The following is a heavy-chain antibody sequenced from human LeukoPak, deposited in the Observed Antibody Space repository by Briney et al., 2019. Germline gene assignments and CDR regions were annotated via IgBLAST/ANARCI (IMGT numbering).Heavy chain of an antibody. V-gene: IGHV3-30-3*01. J-gene: IGHJ4*02. CDR2: ISYDGSNK. CDR1: GFTFSSYA. D-gene: IGHD4-17*01. CDR3: AREHDYGDYRLAY. Sequence: GGSLRLSCAASGFTFSSYAMHWVRQAPGKGLEWVAVISYDGSNKYYADSVKGRFTISRDNSKNTLYLQMNSLRAEDTAVYYCAREHDYGDYRLAYWGQGTLVTVPS.